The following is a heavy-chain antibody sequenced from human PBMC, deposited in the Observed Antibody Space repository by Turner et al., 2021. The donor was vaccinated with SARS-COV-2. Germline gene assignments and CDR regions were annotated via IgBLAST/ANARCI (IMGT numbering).Heavy chain of an antibody. D-gene: IGHD3-3*01. Sequence: QVQLVQSGHEVKKPGAAVKVSCKASGYTFSGYYMHWVRQAPGQGLEWMGWINPNSGGTNYAQRFQGRVTMTSDTSISTAYMELSRLRSDDTAVYYCARGPRGYDFWSGYPNWFDPWGQGTLVTVSS. CDR1: GYTFSGYY. V-gene: IGHV1-2*02. CDR2: INPNSGGT. CDR3: ARGPRGYDFWSGYPNWFDP. J-gene: IGHJ5*02.